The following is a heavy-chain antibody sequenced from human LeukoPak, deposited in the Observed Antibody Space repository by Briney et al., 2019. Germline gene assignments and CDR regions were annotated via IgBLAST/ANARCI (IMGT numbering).Heavy chain of an antibody. CDR1: GFTVSSNY. CDR3: ARDLAFNYFDY. J-gene: IGHJ4*02. V-gene: IGHV3-53*01. CDR2: IYSGGRT. Sequence: GGSLRLSCAASGFTVSSNYMSWVRQAPGKGLEWFSVIYSGGRTYYADSVKGRFTISRDNAKNSLYLQMNSLRAEDTAVYYCARDLAFNYFDYWGQGTLVTVSS.